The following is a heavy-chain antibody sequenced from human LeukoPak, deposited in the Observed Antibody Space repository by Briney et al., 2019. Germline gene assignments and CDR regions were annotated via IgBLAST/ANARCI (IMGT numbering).Heavy chain of an antibody. CDR2: VYQSGTT. D-gene: IGHD5-18*01. J-gene: IGHJ4*02. Sequence: SETLSLTCSVSGFSISSGHYWGWVRQPPGAGLEWIGSVYQSGTTYYNPSLKSRVTTSVDMSKNQFSLRLRPVTAADTAVYYCARIFIRNGYSSYFDCWGQGTLVTVSS. CDR3: ARIFIRNGYSSYFDC. CDR1: GFSISSGHY. V-gene: IGHV4-38-2*02.